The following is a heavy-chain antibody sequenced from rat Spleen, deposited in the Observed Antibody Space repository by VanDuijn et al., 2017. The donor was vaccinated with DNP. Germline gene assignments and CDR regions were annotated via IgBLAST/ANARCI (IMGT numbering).Heavy chain of an antibody. D-gene: IGHD5-1*01. CDR1: GFTFSNYG. Sequence: EVQLVESGGGLVQPGRSLKLSCAASGFTFSNYGMAWVRQAPTKGLEWVASIGTDGNNNDFRDSVKGRFTISRDDAKSTLYLQMDRLRSEDTATYYCATSLTGRAWGQGVMVTVSS. V-gene: IGHV5S13*01. CDR2: IGTDGNNN. J-gene: IGHJ2*01. CDR3: ATSLTGRA.